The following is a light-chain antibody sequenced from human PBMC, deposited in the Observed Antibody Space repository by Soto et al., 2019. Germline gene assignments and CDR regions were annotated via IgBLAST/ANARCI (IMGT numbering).Light chain of an antibody. CDR1: QGIKNW. CDR2: TGS. V-gene: IGKV1-12*01. Sequence: DIQMTQSPSYVSASVGDRVTITCRASQGIKNWLAWYQQKPGKAPNLLIYTGSSLQSGVPSRFSGSGSGTEFTLTISSLQPEDFATYYCQQLNDYPLTFGGGTKVDIK. CDR3: QQLNDYPLT. J-gene: IGKJ4*01.